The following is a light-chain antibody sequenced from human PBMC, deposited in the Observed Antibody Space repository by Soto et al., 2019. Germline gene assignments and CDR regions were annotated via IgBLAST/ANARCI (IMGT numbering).Light chain of an antibody. CDR3: QQFNSYPLT. CDR2: GAS. Sequence: DIQLTQSPSFLSASVGDRVTITCRARQGISSYLAWYQQRPGKAPKLLIYGASTLQSWVPSRFSGSGSGTEFTLTISSLQPEDFTTYYCQQFNSYPLTFGGGTKVEIK. V-gene: IGKV1-9*01. CDR1: QGISSY. J-gene: IGKJ4*01.